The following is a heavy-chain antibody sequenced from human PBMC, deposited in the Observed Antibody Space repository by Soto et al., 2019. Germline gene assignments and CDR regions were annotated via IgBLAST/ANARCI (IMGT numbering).Heavy chain of an antibody. CDR1: GFPFTSYA. CDR2: ITGGGDNT. CDR3: TQDGGSRDWLTVN. Sequence: EVPLLESGGDLVQPGGSLRLSCAASGFPFTSYAMSWIRQAPGKGLEWVSAITGGGDNTYYADSVKGRFTISRDNSKNTLYLQMNSLRAEDTAFYYCTQDGGSRDWLTVNWGQGTLVTVSS. D-gene: IGHD3-9*01. V-gene: IGHV3-23*01. J-gene: IGHJ4*02.